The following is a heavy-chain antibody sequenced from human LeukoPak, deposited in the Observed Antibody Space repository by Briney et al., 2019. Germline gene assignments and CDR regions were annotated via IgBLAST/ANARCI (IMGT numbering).Heavy chain of an antibody. V-gene: IGHV4-31*03. CDR2: IYYSGST. J-gene: IGHJ6*02. Sequence: PSETLSLTCTVSGGSISSGGYYWSWIRQHPGKGLEWIGYIYYSGSTYYNPSLKSRVTISVDTSKNQFSLKLSSVTAADTAVYYCAKLYYGDYVYYYYGMDVWGQGTTVTVSS. D-gene: IGHD4-17*01. CDR1: GGSISSGGYY. CDR3: AKLYYGDYVYYYYGMDV.